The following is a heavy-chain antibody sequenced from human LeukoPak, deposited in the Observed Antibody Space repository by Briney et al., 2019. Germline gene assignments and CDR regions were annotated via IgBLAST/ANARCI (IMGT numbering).Heavy chain of an antibody. CDR3: AREILTGYYFDY. Sequence: GGPLRLSCAASGFTFSDYYMSWIRQAPGKGLEWVSYISSSSSYTNYADSVKGRFTISRDNAKNSLYLQMNSLRAEDTAVYYCAREILTGYYFDYWGQGTLVTVSS. V-gene: IGHV3-11*05. J-gene: IGHJ4*02. CDR2: ISSSSSYT. CDR1: GFTFSDYY. D-gene: IGHD3-9*01.